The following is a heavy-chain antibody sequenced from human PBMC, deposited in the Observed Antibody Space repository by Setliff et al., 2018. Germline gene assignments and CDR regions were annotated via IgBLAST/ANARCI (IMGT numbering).Heavy chain of an antibody. V-gene: IGHV1-46*03. CDR1: GYTFTGYY. CDR2: INPSSGTT. D-gene: IGHD3-22*01. Sequence: GASVKVSCKASGYTFTGYYMHWVRQAPGQGLEWMGIINPSSGTTSYAQKFQGRVTMTRDTSTSTVYMELSSLRSEDTAVYYCAREGPSMVTAPGRSGYVDWGQGTLVTVSS. CDR3: AREGPSMVTAPGRSGYVD. J-gene: IGHJ4*02.